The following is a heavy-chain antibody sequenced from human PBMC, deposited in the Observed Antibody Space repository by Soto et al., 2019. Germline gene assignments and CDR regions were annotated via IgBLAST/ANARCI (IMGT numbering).Heavy chain of an antibody. CDR1: GLSLSDSRMG. J-gene: IGHJ5*01. D-gene: IGHD1-1*01. Sequence: QVTLKESGPVLVKPTETLTLTCTVSGLSLSDSRMGVSWIRQPPGKALEWLAHIFSSDAESYSTSLRTRLTISKDTSKGHVLLTVNNMDPVDTATYYGARIVNPPGPTGFDSWGQGTLVTVSS. V-gene: IGHV2-26*01. CDR3: ARIVNPPGPTGFDS. CDR2: IFSSDAE.